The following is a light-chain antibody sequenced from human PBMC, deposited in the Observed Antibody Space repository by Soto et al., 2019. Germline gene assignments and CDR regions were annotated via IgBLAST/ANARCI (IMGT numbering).Light chain of an antibody. CDR2: DAS. V-gene: IGKV3-11*01. J-gene: IGKJ3*01. Sequence: EIVLTQSPATLSLSPGERATLSCRASQSVSSYLAWYQQKPGQAPRLLIYDASNRATGIPARFSGSGSGTDFTLTISSLEPEDFAVYYCQQRSNWPPGTFRPGTKVDIK. CDR1: QSVSSY. CDR3: QQRSNWPPGT.